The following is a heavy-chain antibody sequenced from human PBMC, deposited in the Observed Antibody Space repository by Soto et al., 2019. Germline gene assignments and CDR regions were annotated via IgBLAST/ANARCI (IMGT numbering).Heavy chain of an antibody. D-gene: IGHD2-2*01. CDR3: TRDQYCSSTSCYSDYGMDV. V-gene: IGHV3-49*04. CDR2: IRSKAYGGTT. J-gene: IGHJ6*02. CDR1: GFTFGDYA. Sequence: LRLSCTASGFTFGDYAMSWVRQAPGKGLEWVGFIRSKAYGGTTEYAASVKGRFTISRDDSKSIAYLQMNSLKTEDTAVYYCTRDQYCSSTSCYSDYGMDVWGQGTTVTVSS.